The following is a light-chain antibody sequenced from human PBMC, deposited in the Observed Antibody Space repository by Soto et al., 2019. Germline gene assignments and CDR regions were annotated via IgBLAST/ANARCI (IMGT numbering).Light chain of an antibody. CDR3: SSYTSSSTYG. V-gene: IGLV2-14*01. J-gene: IGLJ1*01. Sequence: QSVLTQPASVSGSPGQSITISCTGTSSDVGGYNYVSWYQQHPVKAPKLMIYDVSNRPSGVSNRFSGSKSGNTASLTISGLQAEDEADYYCSSYTSSSTYGVGTGTKVTVL. CDR2: DVS. CDR1: SSDVGGYNY.